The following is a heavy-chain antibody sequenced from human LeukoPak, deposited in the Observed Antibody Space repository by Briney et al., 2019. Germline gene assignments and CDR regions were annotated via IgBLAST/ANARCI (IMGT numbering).Heavy chain of an antibody. CDR2: IYHSGST. V-gene: IGHV4-39*07. J-gene: IGHJ6*03. CDR3: VRVPYYYYYYMDV. CDR1: GGSISTSSYY. Sequence: SETLSLTCTVSGGSISTSSYYWGWVRQPPGKGLEGFGTIYHSGSTYYNPSLKSRVTISVDTSRNQFSLRLNSVTAADTAVYYCVRVPYYYYYYMDVWGKGTTVIVSS.